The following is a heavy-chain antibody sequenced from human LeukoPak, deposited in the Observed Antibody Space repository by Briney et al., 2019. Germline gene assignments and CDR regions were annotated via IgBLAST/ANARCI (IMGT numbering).Heavy chain of an antibody. CDR1: GGSISSGGYY. CDR3: AGDGDTGASCYTCHTSTPDYYYYYMDV. V-gene: IGHV4-61*02. Sequence: PSQTLSLTCTVSGGSISSGGYYWSWIRQPAGKGLEWIGRIYTSGSTNYNPSLKSRVTMSVDTSKNQFSLKLSSVTAADTAVYYCAGDGDTGASCYTCHTSTPDYYYYYMDVWGKGTTVTVSS. J-gene: IGHJ6*03. D-gene: IGHD2-2*02. CDR2: IYTSGST.